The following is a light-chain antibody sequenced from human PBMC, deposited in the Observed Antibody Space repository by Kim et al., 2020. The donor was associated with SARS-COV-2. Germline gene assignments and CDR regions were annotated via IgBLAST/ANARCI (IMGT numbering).Light chain of an antibody. CDR2: EGS. J-gene: IGLJ2*01. Sequence: QSVLTQPASVSGSPGQSITISCTGTSSDVGSYNLVSWYQQHPGKAPKLMIYEGSKRPSGVSNRFPGSKSGNTASLTISGLQAEDEADYYCCSYAGSSTHVVFGGGTQLTVL. CDR3: CSYAGSSTHVV. V-gene: IGLV2-23*01. CDR1: SSDVGSYNL.